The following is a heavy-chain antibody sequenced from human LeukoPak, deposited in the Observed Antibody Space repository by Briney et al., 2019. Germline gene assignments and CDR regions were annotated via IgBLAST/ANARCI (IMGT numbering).Heavy chain of an antibody. J-gene: IGHJ4*02. CDR2: IYGGGNT. V-gene: IGHV3-53*01. CDR3: ASGYSYGHTFDY. Sequence: GGSLRLSCAASGFIVSSNYMTWVRQAPGKGLEWVSVIYGGGNTYYADSVKGRFTISRDNSKNTLYLQMNSLRAEDTAVYYCASGYSYGHTFDYWGQGTLVTVSS. D-gene: IGHD5-18*01. CDR1: GFIVSSNY.